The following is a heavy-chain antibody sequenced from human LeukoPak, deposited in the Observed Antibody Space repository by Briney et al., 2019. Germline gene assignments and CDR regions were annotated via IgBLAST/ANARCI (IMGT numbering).Heavy chain of an antibody. D-gene: IGHD1-26*01. CDR2: IKSKTDGGTT. V-gene: IGHV3-15*01. J-gene: IGHJ4*02. Sequence: PGGSLRLSCAASGLPFSNAWMTWVRQAPGKGLEWVGRIKSKTDGGTTDYAAPVKGRFTISRDDSKNTLYLQMSSLRTEDTALYYCTSSGTSGAGDFDYWGQGTLVTVSS. CDR1: GLPFSNAW. CDR3: TSSGTSGAGDFDY.